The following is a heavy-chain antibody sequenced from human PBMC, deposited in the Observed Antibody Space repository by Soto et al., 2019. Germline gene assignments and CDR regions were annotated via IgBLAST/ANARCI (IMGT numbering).Heavy chain of an antibody. J-gene: IGHJ3*02. D-gene: IGHD4-4*01. CDR1: GGTFSNFA. CDR2: IIPLFNVA. CDR3: AASGMDVLGYDYKDTEGLDI. Sequence: QAQLVQSGPEVKKPGSSVKVSCEASGGTFSNFAVNWVRQAPGQGLEWVGGIIPLFNVAKYAQKFEGRVTIVADDSTSTAYMDLSSLRSDDTAVYYCAASGMDVLGYDYKDTEGLDIWGQGTMVTVSS. V-gene: IGHV1-69*01.